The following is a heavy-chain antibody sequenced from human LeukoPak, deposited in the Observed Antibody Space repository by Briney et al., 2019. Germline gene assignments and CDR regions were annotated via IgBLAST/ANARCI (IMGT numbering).Heavy chain of an antibody. V-gene: IGHV1-18*04. CDR1: GYTFTSYG. J-gene: IGHJ4*02. D-gene: IGHD4-23*01. CDR2: ISAYNGNT. Sequence: WASVKVSCKASGYTFTSYGISWVRQAPGQGLEWMGWISAYNGNTNYAQKLQGRVTMTPDTSTSTAYMELRSLRSDDTAVYYCAWNPDYGGPYRYWGQGTLVTVSS. CDR3: AWNPDYGGPYRY.